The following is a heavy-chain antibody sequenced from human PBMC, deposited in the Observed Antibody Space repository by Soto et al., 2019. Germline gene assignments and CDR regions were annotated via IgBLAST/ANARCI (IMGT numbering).Heavy chain of an antibody. V-gene: IGHV3-23*01. CDR2: IRGGGDRT. CDR3: ARKVLGSTSRPDWWYFDL. CDR1: GFTFINYA. Sequence: EVQLLESGGGLVQPGGSLRLSCVGSGFTFINYAMNWVRQTPGKGLEWVSTIRGGGDRTFDEDTVKGRFTISRDNSKNTVNLQMTSLRADDTAVYYCARKVLGSTSRPDWWYFDLWGRGTLVTVSS. J-gene: IGHJ2*01. D-gene: IGHD2-2*01.